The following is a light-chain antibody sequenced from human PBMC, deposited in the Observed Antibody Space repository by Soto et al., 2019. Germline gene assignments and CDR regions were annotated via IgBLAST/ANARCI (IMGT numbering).Light chain of an antibody. CDR2: GSS. Sequence: EIVLTQSPGTLSLSPGKRATLSCRASQSVSISYLAWYQHKPGQAPRLLIYGSSSRAAGIPDRFSGSGSGTDFTLTISRLEPEDFAVYYCQQYDTSPWTFGQGTKWIS. J-gene: IGKJ1*01. CDR3: QQYDTSPWT. CDR1: QSVSISY. V-gene: IGKV3-20*01.